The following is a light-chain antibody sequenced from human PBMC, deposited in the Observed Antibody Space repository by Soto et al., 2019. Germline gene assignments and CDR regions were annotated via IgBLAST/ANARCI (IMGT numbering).Light chain of an antibody. Sequence: DIQMTQSPSSVSASVGDRVTITCRASQGIRTWLSWYQQKPGKPPNLLISAASSLQSGVPSRFSGRGYGTDFTLTTSSRQPEYFATYYCQHANIFPPTFGQGTLLEIK. CDR2: AAS. CDR3: QHANIFPPT. CDR1: QGIRTW. J-gene: IGKJ5*01. V-gene: IGKV1-12*01.